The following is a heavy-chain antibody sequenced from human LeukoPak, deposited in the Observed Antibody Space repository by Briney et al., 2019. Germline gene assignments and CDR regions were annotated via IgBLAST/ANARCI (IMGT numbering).Heavy chain of an antibody. J-gene: IGHJ6*02. V-gene: IGHV3-64*01. Sequence: GGSLRLSCAASGFTFSSYAMHWVRQAPGKGLEYVSAISSNGGSTYYANSVKGRFTISRDNSKNTLYLQMGSLRAEDMAVYYCARNMARGGNLFYYYYYGMDVWGQGTTVTVSS. CDR1: GFTFSSYA. D-gene: IGHD3-10*01. CDR2: ISSNGGST. CDR3: ARNMARGGNLFYYYYYGMDV.